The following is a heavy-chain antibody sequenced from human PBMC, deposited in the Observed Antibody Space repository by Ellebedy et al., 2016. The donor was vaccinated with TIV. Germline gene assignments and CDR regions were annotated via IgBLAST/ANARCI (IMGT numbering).Heavy chain of an antibody. CDR3: ARDIHNYDSSGYYFWFDP. Sequence: PGGSLRLSCAASGFTFSSYEMNWVRQAPGKGLEWVSYISSSGSTIYYADSVKGRFTISRDNAKNSLYLQMNSLRAEDTAVYYCARDIHNYDSSGYYFWFDPWGQGTLVTVSS. J-gene: IGHJ5*02. CDR1: GFTFSSYE. V-gene: IGHV3-48*03. D-gene: IGHD3-22*01. CDR2: ISSSGSTI.